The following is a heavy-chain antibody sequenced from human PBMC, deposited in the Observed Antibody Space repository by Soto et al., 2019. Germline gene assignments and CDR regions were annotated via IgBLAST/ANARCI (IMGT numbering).Heavy chain of an antibody. V-gene: IGHV1-46*01. Sequence: ASVKVSCKASGYTFTSYYMHWVRQAPGQGLEWMGIINPSGGSTSYAQKFQGRVTMTRDTSTSTVYMELSSLRSEDTAVYYCASGRGGSGSYVTDYFDYWGQGTLVTVSS. CDR3: ASGRGGSGSYVTDYFDY. CDR2: INPSGGST. CDR1: GYTFTSYY. D-gene: IGHD3-10*01. J-gene: IGHJ4*02.